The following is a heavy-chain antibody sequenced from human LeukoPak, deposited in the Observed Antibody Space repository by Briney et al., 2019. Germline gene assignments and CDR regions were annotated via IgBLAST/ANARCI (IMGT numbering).Heavy chain of an antibody. D-gene: IGHD3-10*01. CDR3: ARDLDTYGSGSYWLE. Sequence: PGRSLRLSCAASGFTFSSYGMHWVRQAPGKGLDRVAVIWYDENYKYYADSVKGRFTISRDNSKNTLYLQMNSLRAEDTALYYCARDLDTYGSGSYWLEWGQGTLVAVSS. V-gene: IGHV3-33*01. CDR1: GFTFSSYG. J-gene: IGHJ4*02. CDR2: IWYDENYK.